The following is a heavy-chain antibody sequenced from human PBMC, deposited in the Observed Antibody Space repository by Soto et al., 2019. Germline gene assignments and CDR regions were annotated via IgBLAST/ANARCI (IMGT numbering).Heavy chain of an antibody. D-gene: IGHD6-13*01. J-gene: IGHJ6*02. CDR3: ARGPAATAYYYYGMDV. CDR1: GITVSSNY. V-gene: IGHV3-53*01. Sequence: EVQLVESGGGLIQPGGSLRLSCAASGITVSSNYMSWVRQAPGKGLEWVSVIYSGGNTYYADSVKGRFTFSRDNSRNTLYLQMNSLRAEDTAVYYCARGPAATAYYYYGMDVWGQGTTVTVSS. CDR2: IYSGGNT.